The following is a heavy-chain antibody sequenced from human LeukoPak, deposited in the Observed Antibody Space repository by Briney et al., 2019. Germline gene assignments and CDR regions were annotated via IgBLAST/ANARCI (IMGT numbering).Heavy chain of an antibody. D-gene: IGHD5-18*01. CDR2: IYYSGST. CDR3: ARGLVQLWSVGFDP. Sequence: SETLSLTCTVSGGSISTSSYYWGWIRQPPGKGLEWIGSIYYSGSTYCNPSLKSRVTISVDTSKNQFSLKLSSVTAADTAVYYCARGLVQLWSVGFDPWGQGTLVTVSS. J-gene: IGHJ5*02. CDR1: GGSISTSSYY. V-gene: IGHV4-39*01.